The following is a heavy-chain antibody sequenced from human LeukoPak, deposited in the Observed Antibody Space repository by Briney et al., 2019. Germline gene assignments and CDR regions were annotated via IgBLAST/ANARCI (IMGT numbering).Heavy chain of an antibody. CDR3: TTVKEANDAFEI. J-gene: IGHJ3*02. V-gene: IGHV3-15*01. Sequence: GGSLRLSCAASGFTFINAWMTWVRQAPGKGLEWVGRIKSKADGGTTDYAAPVKGRFTISRDDSKNTLNLQMNSLKTEDTAVYYCTTVKEANDAFEIWGQGTMVTVSS. CDR2: IKSKADGGTT. CDR1: GFTFINAW.